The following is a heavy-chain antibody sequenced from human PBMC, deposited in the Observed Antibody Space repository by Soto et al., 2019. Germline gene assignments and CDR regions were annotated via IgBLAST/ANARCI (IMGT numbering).Heavy chain of an antibody. CDR3: ARSTVPLPGMDV. Sequence: PFLIQSFPCTVFDGSISNGGCCCIWIHQHPGKGLEWIGYIYYSGSTYYNPSLKSRVTISVDTSKNQFSLKLSSVTAADTAVYYCARSTVPLPGMDVWVQGSTVTVSS. CDR1: DGSISNGGCC. J-gene: IGHJ6*02. D-gene: IGHD2-2*01. CDR2: IYYSGST. V-gene: IGHV4-31*03.